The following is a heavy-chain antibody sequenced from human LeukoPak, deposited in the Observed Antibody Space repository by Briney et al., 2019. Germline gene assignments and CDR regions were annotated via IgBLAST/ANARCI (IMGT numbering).Heavy chain of an antibody. CDR2: IYYSGST. CDR1: GGSISSGGYY. V-gene: IGHV4-31*03. Sequence: SQTLSLTCTVSGGSISSGGYYWSWIRQHSGKGLEWIGYIYYSGSTYYNPSLKSRVTISVDTSKNQFSLKLSSVTAADTAVYYCARDGGGTFGVVIGRGWFDPWGQGTLVTVSS. D-gene: IGHD3-3*01. J-gene: IGHJ5*02. CDR3: ARDGGGTFGVVIGRGWFDP.